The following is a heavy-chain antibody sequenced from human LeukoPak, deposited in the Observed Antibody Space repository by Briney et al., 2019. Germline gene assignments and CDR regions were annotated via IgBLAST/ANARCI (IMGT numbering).Heavy chain of an antibody. CDR2: IHYSGST. V-gene: IGHV4-39*07. D-gene: IGHD1-1*01. CDR3: ARGTRGSDSSFDF. CDR1: GDSSDNNGFY. Sequence: PSETLSLTCTVSGDSSDNNGFYWGWIRQPPGKGLEWIGNIHYSGSTYYNPSLKSRVTTSVDTSKNQFSLKLSSVTAADTAVYYCARGTRGSDSSFDFWGQGTLVTVSS. J-gene: IGHJ4*02.